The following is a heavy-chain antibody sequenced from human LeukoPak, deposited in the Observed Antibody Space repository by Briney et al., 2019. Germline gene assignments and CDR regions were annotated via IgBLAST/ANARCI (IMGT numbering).Heavy chain of an antibody. CDR3: ATYTSRYFDWSHRQSYYFDY. CDR2: FDPEDGET. V-gene: IGHV1-24*01. Sequence: GASVKVSCKVSGYTLTELSMHWVRQAPGKGLEWMGGFDPEDGETIYAQKFQGRVTMTEDTSTDTAYMGLSSLRSEDTAVYYCATYTSRYFDWSHRQSYYFDYWGQGTLVTVSS. D-gene: IGHD3-9*01. J-gene: IGHJ4*02. CDR1: GYTLTELS.